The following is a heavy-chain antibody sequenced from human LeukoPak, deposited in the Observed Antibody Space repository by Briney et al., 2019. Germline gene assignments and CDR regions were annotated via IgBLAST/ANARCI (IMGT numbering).Heavy chain of an antibody. J-gene: IGHJ5*01. CDR2: IYAGGNT. CDR3: VGGHDLEFEF. Sequence: PGGSLRLSCAASGFSVGTNYMTWVRHAPGKGLEWVSMIYAGGNTYYRDSVKGRFTISRDSSKNTVFLHMSGLRDDDTAVYYCVGGHDLEFEFWGQGTLVIVSS. V-gene: IGHV3-53*01. CDR1: GFSVGTNY. D-gene: IGHD4-23*01.